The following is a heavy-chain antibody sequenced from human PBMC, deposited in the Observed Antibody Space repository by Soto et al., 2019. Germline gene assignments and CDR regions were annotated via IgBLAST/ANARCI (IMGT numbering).Heavy chain of an antibody. D-gene: IGHD1-26*01. CDR1: GFTFSSYE. Sequence: GGSLRLSCAASGFTFSSYEMNWVRQAPGQGLEWVAYISIGGRTIYYADSVKGRFTISRDDTKSPLFLQMNSLRAGDSAVYYCARDVSRSFCVSGINDDAYDLWGRGTVVTVSS. CDR3: ARDVSRSFCVSGINDDAYDL. CDR2: ISIGGRTI. V-gene: IGHV3-48*03. J-gene: IGHJ3*01.